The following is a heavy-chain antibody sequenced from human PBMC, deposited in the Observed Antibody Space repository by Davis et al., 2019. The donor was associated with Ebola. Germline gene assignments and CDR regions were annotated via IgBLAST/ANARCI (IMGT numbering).Heavy chain of an antibody. D-gene: IGHD3-22*01. J-gene: IGHJ4*02. CDR3: NLGGYPNDY. Sequence: GESLKISCAASGFTFSSYGMHWVRQASGKGLEWVGRIRSKANSYATAYAASVKGRFTISRDDSKNTAYLQMNSLKTEDTAVYYCNLGGYPNDYWGQGTLVTVSS. V-gene: IGHV3-73*01. CDR2: IRSKANSYAT. CDR1: GFTFSSYG.